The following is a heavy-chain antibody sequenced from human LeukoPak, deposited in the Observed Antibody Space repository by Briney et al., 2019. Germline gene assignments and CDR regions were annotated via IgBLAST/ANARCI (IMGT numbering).Heavy chain of an antibody. Sequence: SETLSLTCTVSGGSISSSSYYWGWIRQPPGKGLEWIGSIYYSGSTYYNPSLKSRVTISVDRSKNQFSLKLSSVTAADTAVYYCARGQRGYSGYDFVLDPWGQGTLVTVSS. J-gene: IGHJ5*02. CDR1: GGSISSSSYY. V-gene: IGHV4-39*07. CDR2: IYYSGST. CDR3: ARGQRGYSGYDFVLDP. D-gene: IGHD5-12*01.